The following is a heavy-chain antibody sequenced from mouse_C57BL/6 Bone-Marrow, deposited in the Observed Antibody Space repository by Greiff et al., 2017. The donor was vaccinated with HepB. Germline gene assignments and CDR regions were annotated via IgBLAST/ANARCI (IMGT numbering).Heavy chain of an antibody. J-gene: IGHJ2*01. V-gene: IGHV1-52*01. CDR3: ARTRWVVAPYFDY. CDR1: GYTFTSYW. Sequence: VQLQQPGAELVRPGSSVKLSCKASGYTFTSYWMHWVKQRPIQGLEWIGNIDPSDSETHYNQKFKDKATLTVDKSSSTAYMQLSSLTSEDSAVYYCARTRWVVAPYFDYWGQGTTLTVSS. CDR2: IDPSDSET. D-gene: IGHD1-1*01.